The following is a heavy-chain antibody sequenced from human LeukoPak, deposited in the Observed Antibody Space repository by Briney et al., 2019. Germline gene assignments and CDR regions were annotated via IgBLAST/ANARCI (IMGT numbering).Heavy chain of an antibody. V-gene: IGHV1-69*04. J-gene: IGHJ6*02. CDR2: IIPILGIA. CDR1: GGTFSSYA. CDR3: ARPGGYCSSTSCYYYGMDV. D-gene: IGHD2-2*03. Sequence: SVKVSCKASGGTFSSYAISWVRQAPGQGLEWMGRIIPILGIANYAQKFQGRVAITADKSTSTAYMELSSLRSEDTAVYYCARPGGYCSSTSCYYYGMDVWGQGTTVTVSS.